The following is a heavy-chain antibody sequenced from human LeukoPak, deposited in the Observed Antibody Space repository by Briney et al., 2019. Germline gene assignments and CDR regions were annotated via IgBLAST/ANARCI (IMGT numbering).Heavy chain of an antibody. CDR2: IIPILGTA. D-gene: IGHD1-26*01. CDR1: GGTFSSYA. J-gene: IGHJ4*02. Sequence: ASVKVSCKASGGTFSSYAISWVRQAPGQGLEWMGGIIPILGTANYAQKFQGRVTITADESTSTAYMELSSLRSEDTAVYYCASGYIVGATFDYWGQGTLVTVSS. V-gene: IGHV1-69*13. CDR3: ASGYIVGATFDY.